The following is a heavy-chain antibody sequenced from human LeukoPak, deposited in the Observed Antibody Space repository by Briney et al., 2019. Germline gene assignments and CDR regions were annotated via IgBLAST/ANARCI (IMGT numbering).Heavy chain of an antibody. CDR2: IRTQTYGGTT. J-gene: IGHJ3*02. CDR1: GFTFGDYA. D-gene: IGHD3-22*01. V-gene: IGHV3-49*04. CDR3: TRRYNYDSSGYYYVRDAFDI. Sequence: GGSLRLSCTTFGFTFGDYALNWVRQAPGKGLEWVGLIRTQTYGGTTEYAASVKGRFTISRDDSRSIAYLQMNSLKTEDTAVYYCTRRYNYDSSGYYYVRDAFDIWGQGTMVTVSS.